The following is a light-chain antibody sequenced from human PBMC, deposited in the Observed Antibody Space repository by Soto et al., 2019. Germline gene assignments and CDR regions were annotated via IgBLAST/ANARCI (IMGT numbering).Light chain of an antibody. J-gene: IGLJ2*01. V-gene: IGLV4-69*01. CDR1: SGHNNYA. Sequence: LVLTQSPSASASLGASVKLTCTLSSGHNNYAIAWHQQQPDKGPRYLMKLNSDGSHSKGDVIPDRFSGSSSGAERHLTISSLQSEDEADYYCQTWGTAIHDVVFGGGTKLTVL. CDR3: QTWGTAIHDVV. CDR2: LNSDGSH.